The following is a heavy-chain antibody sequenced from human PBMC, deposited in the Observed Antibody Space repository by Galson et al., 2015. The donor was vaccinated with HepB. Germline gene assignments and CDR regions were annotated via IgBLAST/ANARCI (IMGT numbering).Heavy chain of an antibody. CDR3: ARASTQSITMVRGVITSGPGIAKYGWDG. V-gene: IGHV1-3*01. CDR1: GYTFSMYG. D-gene: IGHD3-10*01. CDR2: INAGNGNT. J-gene: IGHJ6*03. Sequence: SVKVSCKASGYTFSMYGIHWVRQAPGQRLEWMGWINAGNGNTKYSQKFQGRVTISRETSASTAYMELSSLTSEDTAVYYCARASTQSITMVRGVITSGPGIAKYGWDGWGKVTTVTVS.